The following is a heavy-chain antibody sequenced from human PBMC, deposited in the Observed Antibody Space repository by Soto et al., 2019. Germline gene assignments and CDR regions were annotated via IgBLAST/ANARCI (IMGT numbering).Heavy chain of an antibody. J-gene: IGHJ4*02. V-gene: IGHV4-39*01. CDR2: IYYSGST. Sequence: SETLSLTCTVSGGSISSSSYYWGWIRQPPGKGLEWIGSIYYSGSTYYNPSLKSRVTISVDTSKNQFSLKLSSVTAADTAVYYCARLPGDGYNPFDYWGQGTLVTVSP. CDR1: GGSISSSSYY. D-gene: IGHD5-12*01. CDR3: ARLPGDGYNPFDY.